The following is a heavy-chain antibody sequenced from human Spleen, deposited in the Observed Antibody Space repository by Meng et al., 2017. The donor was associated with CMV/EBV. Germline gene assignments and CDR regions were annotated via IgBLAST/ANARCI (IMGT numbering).Heavy chain of an antibody. CDR3: AKDTFGYT. V-gene: IGHV3-23*01. J-gene: IGHJ5*02. Sequence: EVVLLGSGGGWVRPGGSLSLSSAASGFTFSCYAMRRDRQAQGKGLEWVSAISGSGGSTYYADSGKGPFTISRDNSKNTLYLQMNSLRAEDTAVYYCAKDTFGYTWGQGTLVTVSS. D-gene: IGHD3-22*01. CDR2: ISGSGGST. CDR1: GFTFSCYA.